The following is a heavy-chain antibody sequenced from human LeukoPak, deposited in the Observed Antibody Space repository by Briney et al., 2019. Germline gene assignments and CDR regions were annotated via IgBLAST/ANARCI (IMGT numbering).Heavy chain of an antibody. J-gene: IGHJ4*02. CDR3: ARHTSMAHFDY. Sequence: SETLSLTCAVSGYSISSGYYWGWIRQPPGKGLEWIGYIYYSGNTNYDPSLKSRVTMSVHTSKNQFSLKLSSVTAADTAVYYCARHTSMAHFDYWGQGTLVTVSS. CDR1: GYSISSGYY. CDR2: IYYSGNT. D-gene: IGHD5-18*01. V-gene: IGHV4-38-2*01.